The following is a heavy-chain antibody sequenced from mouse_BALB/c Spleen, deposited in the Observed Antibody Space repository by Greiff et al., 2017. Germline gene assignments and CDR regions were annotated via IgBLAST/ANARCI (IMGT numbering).Heavy chain of an antibody. CDR2: ISSGGST. CDR3: ARVGYGSSYVNYFDY. D-gene: IGHD1-1*01. V-gene: IGHV5-6-5*01. Sequence: EVQLVESGGGLVKPGGSLKLSCAASGFTFSSYAMSWVRQTPEKRLEWVASISSGGSTYYPDSVKGRFTISRDNARNILYLQMSSLRSEDSAMYYCARVGYGSSYVNYFDYWGQGTTLTVSS. J-gene: IGHJ2*01. CDR1: GFTFSSYA.